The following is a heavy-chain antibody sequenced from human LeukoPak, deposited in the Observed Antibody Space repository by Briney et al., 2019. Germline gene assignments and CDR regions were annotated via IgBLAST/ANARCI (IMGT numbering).Heavy chain of an antibody. D-gene: IGHD6-6*01. CDR3: SGQYSSSSVVDY. V-gene: IGHV3-33*08. CDR1: GFTFSSHV. J-gene: IGHJ4*02. Sequence: GGSLRLSCAASGFTFSSHVIHWVRQAPGKGLEWVAVIWYDGSNKYYADSVKGRFTISRDNAKNSLYLQMNSLRAEDTAIYYCSGQYSSSSVVDYWGQGTLVTVSS. CDR2: IWYDGSNK.